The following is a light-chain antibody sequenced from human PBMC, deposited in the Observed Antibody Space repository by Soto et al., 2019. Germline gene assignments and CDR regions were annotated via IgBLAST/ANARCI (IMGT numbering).Light chain of an antibody. CDR1: QSVPTNY. Sequence: EIVLTQSPGTLSLSPGNTAPLSCRASQSVPTNYLAWYQQKPGQAPSLLIYGASRRATGIPDRFSGSGSGTDFTLTISRLEPEDVAVYYCQQYATSPLTFGHGTKVDIK. CDR3: QQYATSPLT. CDR2: GAS. J-gene: IGKJ1*01. V-gene: IGKV3-20*01.